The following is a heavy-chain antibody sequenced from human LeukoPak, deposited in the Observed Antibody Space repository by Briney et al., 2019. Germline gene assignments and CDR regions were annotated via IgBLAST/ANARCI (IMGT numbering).Heavy chain of an antibody. CDR2: IYSSGST. V-gene: IGHV4-4*07. D-gene: IGHD5-12*01. CDR3: AKIRATYYWYLDL. Sequence: SETLSLTCTVSGGSISSYYWGWLRQPAGKGLEWIGRIYSSGSTNYNPSLKSRVTMSVDTSKNQFSLKLSSVTAADTAVYYCAKIRATYYWYLDLWGRGTLVTVSS. CDR1: GGSISSYY. J-gene: IGHJ2*01.